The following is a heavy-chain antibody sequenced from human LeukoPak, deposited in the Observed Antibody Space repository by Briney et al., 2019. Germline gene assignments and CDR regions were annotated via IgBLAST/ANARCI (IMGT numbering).Heavy chain of an antibody. CDR3: ARDSTGEGLDFDY. D-gene: IGHD7-27*01. Sequence: ASVKVSCKASGYTFTGYYMHWVRQAPGQGLEWMGWINPNSGASNSAQKFQGRVTMTWDTSISTAYMDLSRLKSDDTAVYYCARDSTGEGLDFDYWGQGTLVTVSS. CDR2: INPNSGAS. V-gene: IGHV1-2*02. CDR1: GYTFTGYY. J-gene: IGHJ4*02.